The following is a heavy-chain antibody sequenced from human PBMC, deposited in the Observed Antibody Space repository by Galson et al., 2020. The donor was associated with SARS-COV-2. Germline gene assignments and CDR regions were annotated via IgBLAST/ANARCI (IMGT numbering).Heavy chain of an antibody. CDR3: AKYLETLSYFYGMDV. CDR1: GFTFNYYY. J-gene: IGHJ6*02. Sequence: GGSLRLSCAASGFTFNYYYMTWIRQAPGKGLEWVAHITTSDRTNYADSVKGRFTISRDNAKRSLYLQMNGLRAEDTAVYYCAKYLETLSYFYGMDVWGQGTTVTVSS. D-gene: IGHD1-20*01. V-gene: IGHV3-11*06. CDR2: ITTSDRT.